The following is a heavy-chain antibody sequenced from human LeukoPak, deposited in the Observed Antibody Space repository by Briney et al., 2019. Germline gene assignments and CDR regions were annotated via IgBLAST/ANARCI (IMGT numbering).Heavy chain of an antibody. V-gene: IGHV3-21*01. CDR1: GFNVTRYS. J-gene: IGHJ3*01. CDR3: ARCRYDTLGGDSFDV. Sequence: GGSLRLSCVASGFNVTRYSMHWVRQSPGKGLEWVSSISSSGAYTYYADSLRGRFTISRDNAKSSLYLQMNSLRDGDTALYYRARCRYDTLGGDSFDVWGQGTMVTVSS. CDR2: ISSSGAYT. D-gene: IGHD5-12*01.